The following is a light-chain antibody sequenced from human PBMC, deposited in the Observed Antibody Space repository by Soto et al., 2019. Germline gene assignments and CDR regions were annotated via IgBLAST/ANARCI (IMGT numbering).Light chain of an antibody. CDR3: QQADSFPFT. V-gene: IGKV1-12*01. CDR1: QSISSW. Sequence: DIQMTQSPSSVSASVGDRVTMSCRASQSISSWLAWYQQKPGKGPKLLIYGASSLQSGVPSRFSGSGSGTDFTLTISSLQTEDFATYFCQQADSFPFTFGPGTKVVTK. CDR2: GAS. J-gene: IGKJ3*01.